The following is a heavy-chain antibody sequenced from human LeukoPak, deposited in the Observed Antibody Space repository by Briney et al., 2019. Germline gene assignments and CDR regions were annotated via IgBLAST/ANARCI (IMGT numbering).Heavy chain of an antibody. V-gene: IGHV3-15*01. D-gene: IGHD4-23*01. CDR3: TARDYGGNQLFDC. Sequence: KPGGSLRLSCAAPGFTFSNAWMSWVRQAPGKGLEWVGHIKRKTDGGTTDCAAPVKGRFTISRDDSKNTLYMQMNSLKTEDTAVYYCTARDYGGNQLFDCWGQGTLVTVSS. CDR2: IKRKTDGGTT. CDR1: GFTFSNAW. J-gene: IGHJ4*02.